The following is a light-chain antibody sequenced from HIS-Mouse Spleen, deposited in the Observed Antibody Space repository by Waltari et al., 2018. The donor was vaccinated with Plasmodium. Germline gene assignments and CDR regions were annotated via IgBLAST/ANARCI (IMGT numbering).Light chain of an antibody. V-gene: IGLV3-1*01. CDR2: QDS. Sequence: SYELTQPPSVSVSPGQTASITCSGDKLGYKYACWYQQKPGQSPGLVIDQDSKRPSGIPERFSGSNSGNTATLTISGTQAMDEADYYCQAWDSSTVVFSGGTKLTVL. J-gene: IGLJ2*01. CDR3: QAWDSSTVV. CDR1: KLGYKY.